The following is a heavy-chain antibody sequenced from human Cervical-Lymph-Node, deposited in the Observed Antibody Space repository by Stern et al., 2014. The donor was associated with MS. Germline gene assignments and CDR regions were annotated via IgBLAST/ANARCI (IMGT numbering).Heavy chain of an antibody. D-gene: IGHD6-13*01. Sequence: VQLVESGGGVVQPGRSLRLSCAASGFTFSSYCMHWVRQAPGKGLEWVAVIWYDGSNKYYTASVKGRFPISRDNSKNTLYLQMNSLRAEDTAVYYCARDRYSSSWYNYFDYWGQGTLVTVSS. CDR3: ARDRYSSSWYNYFDY. J-gene: IGHJ4*02. V-gene: IGHV3-33*01. CDR1: GFTFSSYC. CDR2: IWYDGSNK.